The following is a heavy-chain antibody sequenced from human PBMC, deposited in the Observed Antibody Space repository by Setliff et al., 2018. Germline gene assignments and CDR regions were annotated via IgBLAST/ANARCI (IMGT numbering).Heavy chain of an antibody. Sequence: ASVKVSCKASGYTLTGYYTHWVRQAPGQGLEWMGWINPNSGGTNYAQKFQGWVTMTRDTSISTAYMELSRLRSDDTAVYYCARGYSYGPFGYWGQGTLVTVSS. D-gene: IGHD5-18*01. CDR2: INPNSGGT. V-gene: IGHV1-2*04. CDR1: GYTLTGYY. J-gene: IGHJ4*02. CDR3: ARGYSYGPFGY.